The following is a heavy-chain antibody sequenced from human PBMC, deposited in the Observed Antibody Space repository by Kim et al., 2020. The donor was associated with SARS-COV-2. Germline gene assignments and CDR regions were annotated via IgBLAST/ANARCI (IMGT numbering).Heavy chain of an antibody. Sequence: SETLSLTCTVSGGSISSGSYYWSWIRQPAGKGLEWIGRIYTSGSTNYNPSLKSRVTISVDTSKNQFSLKLSSVTAADTAVYYCARDRGLQSAYYYYGMDVWGQGTTVTVSS. V-gene: IGHV4-61*02. J-gene: IGHJ6*02. CDR2: IYTSGST. CDR1: GGSISSGSYY. CDR3: ARDRGLQSAYYYYGMDV. D-gene: IGHD5-12*01.